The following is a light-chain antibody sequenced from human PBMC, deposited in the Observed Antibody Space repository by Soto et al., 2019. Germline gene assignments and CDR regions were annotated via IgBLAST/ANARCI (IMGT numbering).Light chain of an antibody. CDR2: DVS. V-gene: IGLV2-11*01. CDR1: SSGVGGYNY. Sequence: QSVLTQPRSVSGSPGQSVTISCTGTSSGVGGYNYVSWYQQHPGKAPKLMIYDVSKRPSGVPDRFSGSKSGNTASLTISGLQAEDEADYYCCSYAGSYPYVFGTGTKLTVL. J-gene: IGLJ1*01. CDR3: CSYAGSYPYV.